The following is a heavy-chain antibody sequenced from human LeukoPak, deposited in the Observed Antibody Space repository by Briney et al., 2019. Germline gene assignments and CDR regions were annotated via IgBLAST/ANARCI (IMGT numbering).Heavy chain of an antibody. CDR2: IGTAGGT. CDR3: ARSTGYGDYELNAFDI. V-gene: IGHV3-13*04. CDR1: GFTFSSYD. J-gene: IGHJ3*02. D-gene: IGHD4-17*01. Sequence: PGGSLRLSCAASGFTFSSYDMHCVRQATGKGLEWVSAIGTAGGTYYPGSVKGRVTISRENSKSALYLQINALRAGDTPVYYCARSTGYGDYELNAFDIWGQGTMVTVSS.